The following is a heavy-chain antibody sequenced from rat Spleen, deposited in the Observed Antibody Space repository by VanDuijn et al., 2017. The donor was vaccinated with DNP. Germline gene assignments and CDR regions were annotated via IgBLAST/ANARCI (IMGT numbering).Heavy chain of an antibody. CDR1: GYSITSTY. Sequence: EVQLQESGSGLVKPSQSLSLTCSVIGYSITSTYWGWVRQFPGNKIEWIGHISYRGTTTYNPSLESRISISRDTSKNHFFLQLNSVTTEDTATYYCARWSFYFDYWGQGVMVTVSS. J-gene: IGHJ2*01. CDR2: ISYRGTT. CDR3: ARWSFYFDY. D-gene: IGHD1-1*01. V-gene: IGHV3-1*01.